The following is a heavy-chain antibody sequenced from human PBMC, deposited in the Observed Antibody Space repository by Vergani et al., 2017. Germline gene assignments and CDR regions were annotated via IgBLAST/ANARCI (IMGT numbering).Heavy chain of an antibody. CDR3: ARDRGIVGAPTGGMDV. Sequence: QVQLQESGPGLVKPSETLSLTCTVSGGSISSYYWSWIRQPPGKGLEWIGYIYYSGSTNYNPSLKSRVTISVDTSKNQFSLKLSSVTAADTAVYYCARDRGIVGAPTGGMDVWGQGTTVTVSS. CDR1: GGSISSYY. CDR2: IYYSGST. J-gene: IGHJ6*02. D-gene: IGHD1-26*01. V-gene: IGHV4-59*01.